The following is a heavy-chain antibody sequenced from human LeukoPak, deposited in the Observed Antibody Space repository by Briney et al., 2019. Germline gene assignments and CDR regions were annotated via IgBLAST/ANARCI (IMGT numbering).Heavy chain of an antibody. CDR3: AKGSAAGEYYFDY. CDR1: GFTFDDYA. Sequence: PGRSLRLSCAASGFTFDDYAMHWVRQAPGKGLEWVSGISWNSGSIGYADSVKGRFTISRDNAKNSLYLQMNSLRAEDTALYYCAKGSAAGEYYFDYWGQGTLVTVSS. V-gene: IGHV3-9*01. D-gene: IGHD6-13*01. CDR2: ISWNSGSI. J-gene: IGHJ4*02.